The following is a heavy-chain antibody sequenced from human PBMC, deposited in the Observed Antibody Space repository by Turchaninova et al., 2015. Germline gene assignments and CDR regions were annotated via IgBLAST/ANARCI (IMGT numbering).Heavy chain of an antibody. CDR2: INSDGSST. Sequence: GGGLVQPGGSLRLSCAASGFTFSSYWMHWVRQAPGKGLVWVSRINSDGSSTRYADSVKGRFTISRDNAKNTLYLQMNSLRAEDTAVYYFARVRAPYSSGSEAFDIWGQGTMVTVSS. D-gene: IGHD6-19*01. CDR3: ARVRAPYSSGSEAFDI. CDR1: GFTFSSYW. J-gene: IGHJ3*02. V-gene: IGHV3-74*01.